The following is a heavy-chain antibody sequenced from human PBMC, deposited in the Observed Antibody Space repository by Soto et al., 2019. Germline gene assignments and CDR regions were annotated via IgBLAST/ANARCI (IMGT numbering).Heavy chain of an antibody. CDR1: GASISGYY. Sequence: TSETLSLTCTVSGASISGYYWSWIRKSAGKGLEWIGRIYATGTTDYNPSLKSRVMMSVDTSKKQFSLRLRSVTAADTAVYYCARAGYSYGSRYDYWGQGTLVTVSS. J-gene: IGHJ4*02. V-gene: IGHV4-4*07. CDR2: IYATGTT. D-gene: IGHD5-18*01. CDR3: ARAGYSYGSRYDY.